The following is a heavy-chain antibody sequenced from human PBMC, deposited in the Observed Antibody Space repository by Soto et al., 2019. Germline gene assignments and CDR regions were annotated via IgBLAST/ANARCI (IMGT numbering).Heavy chain of an antibody. V-gene: IGHV1-3*01. CDR1: GYTFTSYA. CDR3: ARDRITMVRGATYNWFDP. D-gene: IGHD3-10*01. J-gene: IGHJ5*02. Sequence: GASVQVSCKASGYTFTSYAMHWVRQAPGQRLEWMGWINAGNGNTKYSQKFQGRVTITRDTSASTAYMELSSLRSEDTAVYYCARDRITMVRGATYNWFDPWGQGTLVTVSS. CDR2: INAGNGNT.